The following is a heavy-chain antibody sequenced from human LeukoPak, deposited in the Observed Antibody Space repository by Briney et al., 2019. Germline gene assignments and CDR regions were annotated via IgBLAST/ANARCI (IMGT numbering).Heavy chain of an antibody. Sequence: PGGSLRLSCAASGFTFSSYAMSWVRQPPGKGLEWIGEIYHSGSTNYIPSLKSRVTISVDKSKNQFSLKLSSVTAADTAVYYCARAVGYFDHSLDYWGQGTLVTVSS. J-gene: IGHJ4*02. CDR2: IYHSGST. CDR3: ARAVGYFDHSLDY. V-gene: IGHV4-4*02. CDR1: GFTFSSYAM. D-gene: IGHD3-9*01.